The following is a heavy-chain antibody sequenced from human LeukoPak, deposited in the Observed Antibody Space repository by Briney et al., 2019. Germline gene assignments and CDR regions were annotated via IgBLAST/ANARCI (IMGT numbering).Heavy chain of an antibody. CDR2: ISAYNGNT. CDR3: ARDCSSTSCMYYFDY. D-gene: IGHD2-2*01. CDR1: GYTFTSYG. Sequence: GASVKVSCKASGYTFTSYGISWVRQAPGQGLEWMGWISAYNGNTNYAQKLQGRVTMTTDTSTSTAYMELRSLRSDDTAVYYCARDCSSTSCMYYFDYWGQGTLVTVSS. J-gene: IGHJ4*02. V-gene: IGHV1-18*01.